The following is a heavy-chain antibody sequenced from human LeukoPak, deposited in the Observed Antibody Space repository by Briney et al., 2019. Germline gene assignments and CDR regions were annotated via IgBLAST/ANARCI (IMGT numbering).Heavy chain of an antibody. J-gene: IGHJ4*01. CDR2: INPKSGGT. CDR3: ASPVGTTPEGLGL. D-gene: IGHD2-15*01. CDR1: GYRFTGYY. Sequence: ASVKVSCKASGYRFTGYYIHWARQAPGQGLEWMGWINPKSGGTKYAQKFQGRVTMTRDTSIGTAYMELSRLTSDDTAVYYCASPVGTTPEGLGLWGQGTLVTVSS. V-gene: IGHV1-2*02.